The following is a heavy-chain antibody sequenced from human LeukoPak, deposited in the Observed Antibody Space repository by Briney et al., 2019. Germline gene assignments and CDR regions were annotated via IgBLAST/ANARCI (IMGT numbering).Heavy chain of an antibody. CDR2: INWNGGRA. CDR1: GFTFDDYG. D-gene: IGHD1-26*01. CDR3: VRDRGGTYMYFQH. V-gene: IGHV3-20*04. J-gene: IGHJ1*01. Sequence: GGSLRLSCAASGFTFDDYGMSWVRQAPGKGLEWVSGINWNGGRAGHADSVKGRFTISRDNAKNSLFLRMNSLRAEDTALYYCVRDRGGTYMYFQHWGQGTLVTVSS.